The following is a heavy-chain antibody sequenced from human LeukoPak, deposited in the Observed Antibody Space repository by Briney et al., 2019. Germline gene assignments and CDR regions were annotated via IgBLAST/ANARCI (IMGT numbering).Heavy chain of an antibody. J-gene: IGHJ4*02. V-gene: IGHV4-34*01. D-gene: IGHD3-16*02. CDR1: GGSFSGYY. CDR2: INHSGST. CDR3: ARGKGYDYVWGSYRTRPFDY. Sequence: SETLSLTCAGYGGSFSGYYWSWIRQPPGKGLEWIGEINHSGSTNYNPSLKSRVTISVDTSKNQFSLKLSSVTAADTAVYYCARGKGYDYVWGSYRTRPFDYWGQGTLVTVSS.